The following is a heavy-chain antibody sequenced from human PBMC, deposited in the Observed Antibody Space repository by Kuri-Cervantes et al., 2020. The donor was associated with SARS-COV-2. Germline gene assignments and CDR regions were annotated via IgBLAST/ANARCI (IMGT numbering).Heavy chain of an antibody. Sequence: GESLRLSCAASGFTFSGYSMNWIRQAPGKGLEWVASIDSSSYYIYHADSVKGRLTISRDNAKTSLYLQMNSLKPEDTAVYYCAREEGGELGEAFDYWGQGALVTVSS. V-gene: IGHV3-21*01. J-gene: IGHJ4*02. D-gene: IGHD7-27*01. CDR1: GFTFSGYS. CDR2: IDSSSYYI. CDR3: AREEGGELGEAFDY.